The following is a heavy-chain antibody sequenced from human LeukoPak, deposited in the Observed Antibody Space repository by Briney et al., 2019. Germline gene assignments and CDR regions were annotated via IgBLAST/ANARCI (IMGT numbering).Heavy chain of an antibody. D-gene: IGHD5-18*01. CDR2: ISAYNGNT. Sequence: ASVKVSCKASGYTFTSYGISWVRQAPGQGLEWMGWISAYNGNTNYAQKLRGRVTMTTDTSTSTAYMELRSLRSDDTAVYYCARVAGYSYAQYNWFDPWGQGTLVTVSS. J-gene: IGHJ5*02. V-gene: IGHV1-18*01. CDR1: GYTFTSYG. CDR3: ARVAGYSYAQYNWFDP.